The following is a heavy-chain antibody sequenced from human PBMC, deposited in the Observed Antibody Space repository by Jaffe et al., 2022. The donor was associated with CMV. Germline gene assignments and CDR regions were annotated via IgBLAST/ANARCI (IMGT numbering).Heavy chain of an antibody. CDR3: AKDPSYYDFWSGYFSQDAQYYMDV. J-gene: IGHJ6*03. CDR1: GFTFSSYA. Sequence: EVQLVESGGGLVQPGGSLRLSCAASGFTFSSYAMSWVRQAPGKGLEWVSAISGSGGSTYYADSVKGRFTISRDNSKNTLYLQMNSLRAEDTAVYYCAKDPSYYDFWSGYFSQDAQYYMDVWGKGTTVTVSS. V-gene: IGHV3-23*04. CDR2: ISGSGGST. D-gene: IGHD3-3*01.